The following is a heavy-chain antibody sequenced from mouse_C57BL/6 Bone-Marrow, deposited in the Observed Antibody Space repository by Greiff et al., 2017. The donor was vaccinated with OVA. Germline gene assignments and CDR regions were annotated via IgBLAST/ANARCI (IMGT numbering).Heavy chain of an antibody. CDR2: INPNNGGT. J-gene: IGHJ1*03. CDR3: ARKGNRSYWYFDV. Sequence: EVKLQESGPELVKPGASVKMSCKASGYTFTDYNMHWVKQSHGKSLEWIGYINPNNGGTSYNQKFKGKATLTVNKSSSTAYMELRSLTSEDSAVYYCARKGNRSYWYFDVWGTGTTVTVSS. D-gene: IGHD2-14*01. CDR1: GYTFTDYN. V-gene: IGHV1-22*01.